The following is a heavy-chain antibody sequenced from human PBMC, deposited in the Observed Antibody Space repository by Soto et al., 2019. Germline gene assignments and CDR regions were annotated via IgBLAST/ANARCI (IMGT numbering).Heavy chain of an antibody. CDR3: ARGNHRWLQLWYFDL. V-gene: IGHV1-69*05. CDR1: GGTFSNYP. Sequence: QVQLVQSGAEVKKPGSSVKVSCKASGGTFSNYPISWVRQAPGQGLEWMGGIIPIFGTVNYAQKFQGRVTXTXXXSXXTAYIELSSLRSEDTAVYYCARGNHRWLQLWYFDLWGRGTLVTVSS. CDR2: IIPIFGTV. D-gene: IGHD5-12*01. J-gene: IGHJ2*01.